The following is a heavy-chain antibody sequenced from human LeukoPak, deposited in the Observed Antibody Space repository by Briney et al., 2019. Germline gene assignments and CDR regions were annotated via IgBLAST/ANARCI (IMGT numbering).Heavy chain of an antibody. CDR1: GFSFMSYG. J-gene: IGHJ4*02. CDR3: AKRPSDYGDYVTYFDY. CDR2: ISDDGRNK. D-gene: IGHD4-17*01. Sequence: GGSLRLSCAGSGFSFMSYGMHWVRQAPGKGLECVGVISDDGRNKKYADSVKGRFTISRDNSKDTLYLQMNSLRDEDTAVYYCAKRPSDYGDYVTYFDYWGQGTLVTVSS. V-gene: IGHV3-30*18.